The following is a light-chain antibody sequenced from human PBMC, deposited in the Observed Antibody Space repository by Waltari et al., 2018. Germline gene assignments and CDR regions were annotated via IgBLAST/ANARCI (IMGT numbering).Light chain of an antibody. V-gene: IGKV3-20*01. Sequence: EIVLTQSPGTLSLSPGERATLSCRASQSLSSSHLAWYQQKPAQAPRLLIYGASSRATGIPDRFSGSGSGTDFTLTISRLEPEDFAVYYCQQYGTSPTFGQGTKVEIK. CDR2: GAS. CDR1: QSLSSSH. J-gene: IGKJ1*01. CDR3: QQYGTSPT.